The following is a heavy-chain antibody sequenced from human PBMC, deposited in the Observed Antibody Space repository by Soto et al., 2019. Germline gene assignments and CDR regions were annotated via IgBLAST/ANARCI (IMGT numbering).Heavy chain of an antibody. CDR3: ARGSYDSRNQLVYYYYGMDV. V-gene: IGHV3-30-3*01. J-gene: IGHJ6*02. D-gene: IGHD3-22*01. Sequence: QVQLVESGGGVVQPGRSLRLSCAASGFTFSSYAMHWVRQAPGKGLEWVAVISYDGSNKYYADSVKGRFTISRDNSKNTLYLQMNSLRAEDTAVYYCARGSYDSRNQLVYYYYGMDVWGQGTTATVSS. CDR1: GFTFSSYA. CDR2: ISYDGSNK.